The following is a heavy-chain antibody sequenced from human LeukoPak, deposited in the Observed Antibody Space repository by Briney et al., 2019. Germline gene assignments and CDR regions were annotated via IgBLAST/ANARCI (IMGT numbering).Heavy chain of an antibody. D-gene: IGHD6-13*01. CDR3: ARISSWSYYFDY. J-gene: IGHJ4*02. CDR1: GYGFTSYW. CDR2: IYPGDSDT. V-gene: IGHV5-51*01. Sequence: GESLKISCKGSGYGFTSYWIGWVRQMPGKGLEGMGIIYPGDSDTKYSPSFQAQVTISADKSISTAYLQWSSLKASDTAMYYCARISSWSYYFDYWGQGTLVTVSS.